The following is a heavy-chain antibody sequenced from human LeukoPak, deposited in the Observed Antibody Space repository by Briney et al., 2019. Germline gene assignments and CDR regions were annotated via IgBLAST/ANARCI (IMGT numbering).Heavy chain of an antibody. CDR3: ARDLDFNVAGMAYYFDY. CDR2: IYTSGST. V-gene: IGHV4-4*07. D-gene: IGHD6-19*01. Sequence: SETLSLTCTVSGGSISSYYWSWIRRPAGKGLEWIGRIYTSGSTNYNPSLKSRVTMSVDTYKNQFSLKLSSVTAADTAVYYCARDLDFNVAGMAYYFDYWGQGTLVTVSS. J-gene: IGHJ4*02. CDR1: GGSISSYY.